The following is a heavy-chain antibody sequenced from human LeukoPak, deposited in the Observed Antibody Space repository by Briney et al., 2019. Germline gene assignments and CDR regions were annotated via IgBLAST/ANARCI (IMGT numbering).Heavy chain of an antibody. J-gene: IGHJ4*02. CDR2: XXYSGST. D-gene: IGHD3-10*01. Sequence: SWXXXPXXXGLEWIXYXXYSGSTNYNPSLKSRVTISVDTSKNQFSLKLSSVTAADTAVYYCAREAMVRGVRAYNFDYWGQGTLVTVSS. V-gene: IGHV4-59*01. CDR3: AREAMVRGVRAYNFDY.